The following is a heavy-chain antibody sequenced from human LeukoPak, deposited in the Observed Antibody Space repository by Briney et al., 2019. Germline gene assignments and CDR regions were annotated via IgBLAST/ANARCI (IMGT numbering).Heavy chain of an antibody. J-gene: IGHJ5*02. Sequence: PSETLSLTCTASGGSISSSSYYWGWIRQPPGKGLEWIGSIYYSGSTYYNPSLKSRVTISVDKSKNQFSLKLSSVTAADTAVYYCARHFVDIVATTRFDPWGQGTLVTVSS. V-gene: IGHV4-39*07. CDR2: IYYSGST. CDR3: ARHFVDIVATTRFDP. D-gene: IGHD5-12*01. CDR1: GGSISSSSYY.